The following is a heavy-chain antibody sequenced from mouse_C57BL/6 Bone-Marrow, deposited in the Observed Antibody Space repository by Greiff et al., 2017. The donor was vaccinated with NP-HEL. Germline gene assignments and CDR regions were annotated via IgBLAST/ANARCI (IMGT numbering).Heavy chain of an antibody. CDR3: ASRAIVTTSSAMDY. V-gene: IGHV1-80*01. J-gene: IGHJ4*01. Sequence: QVQLKESGAELVKPGASVKISCKASGYAFSSYWMNWVKQRPGKGLEWIGQIYPGDGDTNYNGKFKGKATLTADKSSSTAYMQLSSLTSEDSAVYFCASRAIVTTSSAMDYWGQGTSVTVSS. CDR2: IYPGDGDT. CDR1: GYAFSSYW. D-gene: IGHD2-5*01.